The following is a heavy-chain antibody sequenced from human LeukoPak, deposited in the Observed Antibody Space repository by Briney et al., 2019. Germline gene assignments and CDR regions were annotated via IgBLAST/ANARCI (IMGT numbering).Heavy chain of an antibody. CDR3: AREYYDFWSGYPYYYYYYYMDV. CDR2: IYTSGST. J-gene: IGHJ6*03. V-gene: IGHV4-4*07. D-gene: IGHD3-3*01. CDR1: GGSISSYY. Sequence: SETLSLTXTVSGGSISSYYWSWIRQPAGKGLEWIGRIYTSGSTNHNPSLKSRVTMSVDTSKNQFSLKLSSVTAAGTAVYYCAREYYDFWSGYPYYYYYYYMDVWGKGTTVTVSS.